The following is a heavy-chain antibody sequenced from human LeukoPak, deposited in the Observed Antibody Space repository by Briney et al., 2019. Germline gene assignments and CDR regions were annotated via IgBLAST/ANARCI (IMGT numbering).Heavy chain of an antibody. D-gene: IGHD3-10*01. V-gene: IGHV4-30-2*01. CDR1: GGSISSGGYY. CDR3: ARGSVWDPFY. J-gene: IGHJ4*02. Sequence: SETLSLTCTVSGGSISSGGYYWSWIRQPPGKGLEWIGYIYHSGSTYYNPSLKSRVTISVDRSKNQFSLKLSSVTAADTAVYYCARGSVWDPFYWGQGTLVTVSS. CDR2: IYHSGST.